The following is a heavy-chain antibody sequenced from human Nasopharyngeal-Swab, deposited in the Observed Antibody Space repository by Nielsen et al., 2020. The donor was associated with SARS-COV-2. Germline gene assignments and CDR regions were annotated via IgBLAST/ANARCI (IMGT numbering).Heavy chain of an antibody. J-gene: IGHJ6*02. CDR1: GYTFTSYG. Sequence: ASVKVSCKDSGYTFTSYGISWVRQAPGHGLEWMGWISAYNGNTNYAQKLQGRVTMTTDTSTSTAYMELRSLRSDDTAVYYCARDIDIVLSDYYYYGMDVWGQGTTVTVSS. CDR3: ARDIDIVLSDYYYYGMDV. V-gene: IGHV1-18*01. D-gene: IGHD2-15*01. CDR2: ISAYNGNT.